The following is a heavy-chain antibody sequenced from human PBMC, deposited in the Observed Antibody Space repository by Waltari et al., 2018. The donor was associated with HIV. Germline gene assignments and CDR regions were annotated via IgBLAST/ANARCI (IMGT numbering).Heavy chain of an antibody. J-gene: IGHJ4*02. Sequence: HVQLVESGGGLVKPGGSLRLSCAASGFTFSDHYMTWIRQAPGKGLEWVSHISSSGRTIHYADSVKGRFTISRDNAKNSLYLQINSLRAEDTAVYYCARESRSGSFYGYWGQGTLVTVSS. CDR1: GFTFSDHY. D-gene: IGHD3-10*01. CDR3: ARESRSGSFYGY. CDR2: ISSSGRTI. V-gene: IGHV3-11*01.